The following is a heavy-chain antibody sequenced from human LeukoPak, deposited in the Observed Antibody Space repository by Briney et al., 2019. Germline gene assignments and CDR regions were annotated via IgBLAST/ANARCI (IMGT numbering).Heavy chain of an antibody. J-gene: IGHJ6*03. CDR2: ISSSGSTI. V-gene: IGHV3-48*03. Sequence: GGSLRLSCAASGFTFRSYEMNWVRQAPGKGLEWVSYISSSGSTIYYADSVKGRFTISRDNAKNSLYLQMNSLMAEDTALYYCARDGGWYKRGLDYFYYYMDVWGKGTTVTVSS. D-gene: IGHD6-19*01. CDR3: ARDGGWYKRGLDYFYYYMDV. CDR1: GFTFRSYE.